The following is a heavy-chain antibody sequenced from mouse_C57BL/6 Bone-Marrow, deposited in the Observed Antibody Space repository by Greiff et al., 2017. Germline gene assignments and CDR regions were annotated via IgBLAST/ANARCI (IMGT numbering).Heavy chain of an antibody. Sequence: EVQRVESGGGLVKPGGSLKLSCAASGFTFSSYAMSWVRQTPETRLEWVATISDGGSYTYYPDNVKGRFTISRDNAKNNLYLQMSHLKSEDTAMYYCAREGLVYYFDYWGQGTTLTVSS. V-gene: IGHV5-4*01. CDR2: ISDGGSYT. J-gene: IGHJ2*01. CDR3: AREGLVYYFDY. D-gene: IGHD3-1*01. CDR1: GFTFSSYA.